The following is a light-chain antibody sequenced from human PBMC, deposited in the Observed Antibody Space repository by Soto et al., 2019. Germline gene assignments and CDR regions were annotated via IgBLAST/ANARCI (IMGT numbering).Light chain of an antibody. CDR3: QQYENLPT. CDR2: DAS. J-gene: IGKJ5*01. CDR1: QNINNY. Sequence: DILFTQLPSSLSASIGDRVTITCQASQNINNYLNWYQQKPGRAPKLLIYDASNLEAGVPSRFRGSGSGTDFTFTISRLQPEDIATYYCQQYENLPTFGQGTRLEIK. V-gene: IGKV1-33*01.